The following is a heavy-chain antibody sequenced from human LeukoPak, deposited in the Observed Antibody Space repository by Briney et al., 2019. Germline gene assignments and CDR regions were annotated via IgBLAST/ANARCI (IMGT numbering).Heavy chain of an antibody. CDR2: ISSSSSYI. V-gene: IGHV3-21*01. CDR3: ARRYSSSWYPMDV. D-gene: IGHD6-13*01. J-gene: IGHJ6*02. CDR1: GFTFSSYS. Sequence: GGSLRLSCAASGFTFSSYSMNWVRQAPVKGLEWVSSISSSSSYIYYADSVKGRFTISRDNAKNSLYLQMNSLRAEDTAVYYCARRYSSSWYPMDVWGQGTTVTVSS.